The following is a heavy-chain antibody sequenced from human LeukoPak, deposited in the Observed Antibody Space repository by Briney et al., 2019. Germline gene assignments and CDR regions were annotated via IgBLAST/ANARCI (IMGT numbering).Heavy chain of an antibody. CDR3: ARIEGEYGVLVY. D-gene: IGHD4-17*01. CDR2: IIPIFGTP. Sequence: ASVKVSCKASGGTFNTYAINWVRQAPEQGLEWMGRIIPIFGTPHYARKFQGRVTITADRSTSTAYVELSSLKADDTAVYYCARIEGEYGVLVYWGQGTLVTVSS. V-gene: IGHV1-69*06. CDR1: GGTFNTYA. J-gene: IGHJ4*02.